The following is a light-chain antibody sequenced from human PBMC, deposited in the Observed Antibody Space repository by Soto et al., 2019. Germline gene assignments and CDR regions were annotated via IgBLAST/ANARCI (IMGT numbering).Light chain of an antibody. Sequence: MMMTQSPNTLTVSLGGRATITCKSSQTVLDSSNKNSNLTWYQQKPGQPPKLLIYGASARELGVPDRFSGSGSGTDFTLTISSLQAEDVAVYYCQQYYTTPRTFGHGTKVDIK. V-gene: IGKV4-1*01. CDR3: QQYYTTPRT. CDR1: QTVLDSSNKNSN. CDR2: GAS. J-gene: IGKJ1*01.